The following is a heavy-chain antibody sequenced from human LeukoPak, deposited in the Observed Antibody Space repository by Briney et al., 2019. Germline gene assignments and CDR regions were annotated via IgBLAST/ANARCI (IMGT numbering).Heavy chain of an antibody. V-gene: IGHV4-38-2*02. CDR1: GYSISSGYY. CDR2: IYHSGST. D-gene: IGHD5-18*01. CDR3: ARGEDTAMVPFDY. J-gene: IGHJ4*02. Sequence: PSETLSLTCTVSGYSISSGYYWGWIRQPPGKGLEWIGSIYHSGSTYYNPSLKSRVTISVDTSKNQFSLKLSSVTAADTAVYYCARGEDTAMVPFDYWGQGTLVTVSS.